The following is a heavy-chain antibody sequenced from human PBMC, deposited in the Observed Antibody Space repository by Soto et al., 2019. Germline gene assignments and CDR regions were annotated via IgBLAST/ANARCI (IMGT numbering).Heavy chain of an antibody. V-gene: IGHV3-53*01. CDR2: IFAGGRT. CDR1: GLSVSTNY. D-gene: IGHD6-13*01. CDR3: ARERIAAGGTHDAIDI. Sequence: GGSLRLSCAASGLSVSTNYMTWVRQAPGKGLEWVSLIFAGGRTYYADSVKGRFTISRDNSKNTLYLQMNRLSAEDTGVYYCARERIAAGGTHDAIDIWGQGTMVTVSS. J-gene: IGHJ3*02.